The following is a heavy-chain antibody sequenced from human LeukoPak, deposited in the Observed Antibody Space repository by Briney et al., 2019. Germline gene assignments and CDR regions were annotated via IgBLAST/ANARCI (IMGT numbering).Heavy chain of an antibody. D-gene: IGHD6-19*01. Sequence: GSSVKVSCKASGGTFSSYAISWVRQAPGQGLEWMGWINPNSGGTNYAQKFQGRVTMTRDTSISTAYMELSRLRSDDTAVYYCARVGLNRGIAVATPKGRDAFDIWGQGTMVTVSS. CDR3: ARVGLNRGIAVATPKGRDAFDI. CDR2: INPNSGGT. V-gene: IGHV1-2*02. CDR1: GGTFSSYA. J-gene: IGHJ3*02.